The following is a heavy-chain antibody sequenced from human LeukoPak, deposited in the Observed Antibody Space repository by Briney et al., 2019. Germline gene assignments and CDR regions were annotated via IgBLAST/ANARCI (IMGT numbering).Heavy chain of an antibody. CDR3: EREVVGDISGTFADN. CDR1: GGSISSSSYY. V-gene: IGHV4-39*02. Sequence: SETLSLTCTVSGGSISSSSYYWGWIRQPPGKGLEWIGSIYHSGSTYYNPSLQSRVTISVDTSKNHFSLELRHVTAADTAVYYCEREVVGDISGTFADNWGQGILVTVSS. J-gene: IGHJ4*02. D-gene: IGHD1-26*01. CDR2: IYHSGST.